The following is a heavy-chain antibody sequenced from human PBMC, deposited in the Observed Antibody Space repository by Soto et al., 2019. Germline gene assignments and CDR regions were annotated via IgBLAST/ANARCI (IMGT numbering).Heavy chain of an antibody. Sequence: PGGSLRLSCAASGFTFSGSAMHWVRQASGKGLEWVGRIRSKANSYATAYAASVKGRFTISRDDSKNTAYLQMNSLKTEDTAVYYCTRRDNSWSHDYWGQGTLVTVSS. CDR3: TRRDNSWSHDY. D-gene: IGHD2-8*01. CDR2: IRSKANSYAT. CDR1: GFTFSGSA. J-gene: IGHJ4*02. V-gene: IGHV3-73*01.